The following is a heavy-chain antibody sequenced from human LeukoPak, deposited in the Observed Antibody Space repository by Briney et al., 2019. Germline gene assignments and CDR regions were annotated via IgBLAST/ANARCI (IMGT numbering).Heavy chain of an antibody. Sequence: GGSLRLSCAASGFTFSDYYMSWIRQAPGKGLEWVSGIGSSGFDTYYGDSAKGRFTISRDNSKNTLYLRMNSLRAEDTAIYYCARKPLSGGYGGTIDYWGQGTLVTVSS. D-gene: IGHD5-12*01. CDR3: ARKPLSGGYGGTIDY. V-gene: IGHV3-23*01. CDR1: GFTFSDYY. CDR2: IGSSGFDT. J-gene: IGHJ4*02.